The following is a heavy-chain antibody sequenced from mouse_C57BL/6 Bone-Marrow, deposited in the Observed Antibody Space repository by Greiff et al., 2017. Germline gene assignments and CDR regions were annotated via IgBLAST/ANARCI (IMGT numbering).Heavy chain of an antibody. CDR3: ARQGPTAHYYAMDY. J-gene: IGHJ4*01. CDR2: ISGGGGNT. CDR1: GFTFSSYT. D-gene: IGHD1-2*01. V-gene: IGHV5-9*01. Sequence: EVKLVESGGGLVKPGGSLKLSCAASGFTFSSYTMSWVRQTPEKRLEWVATISGGGGNTYYPDSVKGRFTIARDNAKSTLYLKMSSLRSEDVALYYCARQGPTAHYYAMDYWGQGTSVTVSS.